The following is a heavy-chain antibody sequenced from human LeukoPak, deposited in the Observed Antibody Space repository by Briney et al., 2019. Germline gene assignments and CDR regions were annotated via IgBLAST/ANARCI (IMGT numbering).Heavy chain of an antibody. D-gene: IGHD1-26*01. Sequence: PSETLSLTCTVSGYSISNGYYWGWIRQPPGKGLEWVGSISHRGSTYYNPSLRSRITISLDRPKQRFSLKLSSVTAADTAVYYCASGSYRYYFDYWGQGTLVTVSS. J-gene: IGHJ4*02. CDR3: ASGSYRYYFDY. CDR2: ISHRGST. CDR1: GYSISNGYY. V-gene: IGHV4-38-2*02.